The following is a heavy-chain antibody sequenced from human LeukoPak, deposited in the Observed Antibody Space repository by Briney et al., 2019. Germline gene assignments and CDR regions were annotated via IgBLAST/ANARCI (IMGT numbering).Heavy chain of an antibody. Sequence: PGGSLRLSCAASGFTFSSYAMHWVRQAPGKGLEWVAVISYDGSNKYYADSVKGRFTISRDNSKNTLYLQMNSLRAEDTAVYYCARATTMVRGVINPYFDYWGQGTLVTVSS. D-gene: IGHD3-10*01. CDR2: ISYDGSNK. CDR3: ARATTMVRGVINPYFDY. CDR1: GFTFSSYA. V-gene: IGHV3-30-3*01. J-gene: IGHJ4*02.